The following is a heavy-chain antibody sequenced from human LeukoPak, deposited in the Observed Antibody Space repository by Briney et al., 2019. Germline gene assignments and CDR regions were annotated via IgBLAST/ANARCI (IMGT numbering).Heavy chain of an antibody. J-gene: IGHJ5*02. CDR3: ARGYCSSTSCYAWFDP. Sequence: PGRSLRLSCAASGFIFSSYGMHWVRQAPGQGLEWMGTINSSGGSTHYAQRFQGRVTMTRDTSTSTVYMKLSSLRSEDTAVYYCARGYCSSTSCYAWFDPWGQGTLVTVSS. D-gene: IGHD2-2*01. CDR2: INSSGGST. CDR1: GFIFSSYG. V-gene: IGHV1-46*01.